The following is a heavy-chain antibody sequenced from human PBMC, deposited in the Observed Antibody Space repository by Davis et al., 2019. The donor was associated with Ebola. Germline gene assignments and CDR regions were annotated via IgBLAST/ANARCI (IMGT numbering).Heavy chain of an antibody. CDR3: ARVAVAGLFGG. Sequence: GGSLRLSCAASGFTFSSYWMSWVLQAPGKGLEWVANIKQDGSEKYYVDSVKGRFTISRDNAKNSLYLQMNSLRAEDTAVYYCARVAVAGLFGGWGQGTLVTVSS. J-gene: IGHJ4*02. D-gene: IGHD6-19*01. V-gene: IGHV3-7*01. CDR1: GFTFSSYW. CDR2: IKQDGSEK.